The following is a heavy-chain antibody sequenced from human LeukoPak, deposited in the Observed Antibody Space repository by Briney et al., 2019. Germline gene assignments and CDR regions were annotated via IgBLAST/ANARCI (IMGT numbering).Heavy chain of an antibody. CDR1: GFTFSSYG. Sequence: GGSLRLSCAASGFTFSSYGMHWVRQAPGKGLEWVAVISYDGSNKYYADSVKGRFTISRDNSKNTVYLQMNSLRAEDTAVYYCVSFYETYWGRGTLVTASS. CDR3: VSFYETY. CDR2: ISYDGSNK. J-gene: IGHJ4*02. V-gene: IGHV3-30*03. D-gene: IGHD2/OR15-2a*01.